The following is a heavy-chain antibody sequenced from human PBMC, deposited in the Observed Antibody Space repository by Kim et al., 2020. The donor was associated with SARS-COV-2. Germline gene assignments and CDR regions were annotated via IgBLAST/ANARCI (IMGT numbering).Heavy chain of an antibody. CDR1: GYTFTSYY. CDR2: INPSGGST. CDR3: ARGYDILTGYIPNYGMDV. Sequence: ASVKVSCKASGYTFTSYYMHWVRQAPGQGLEWMGIINPSGGSTSYAQKFQGRVTMTRDTSTSTVYMELSSLRSEDTAVYYCARGYDILTGYIPNYGMDVWGQGTTVTVSS. J-gene: IGHJ6*02. D-gene: IGHD3-9*01. V-gene: IGHV1-46*01.